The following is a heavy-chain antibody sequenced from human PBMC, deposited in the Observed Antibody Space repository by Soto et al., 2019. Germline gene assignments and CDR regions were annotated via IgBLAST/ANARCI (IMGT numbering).Heavy chain of an antibody. J-gene: IGHJ5*02. CDR1: GYTFTGYY. V-gene: IGHV1-2*04. CDR2: INPNSGGT. CDR3: ARAPYCTNGVCLNWFDP. D-gene: IGHD2-8*01. Sequence: SVKISCKSSGYTFTGYYMPWVRQAPGQGLEWMGWINPNSGGTNYAQKFQGWVTMTRDTSISTAYMELSRLRSDDTAVYYCARAPYCTNGVCLNWFDPWGQGTLVTVSS.